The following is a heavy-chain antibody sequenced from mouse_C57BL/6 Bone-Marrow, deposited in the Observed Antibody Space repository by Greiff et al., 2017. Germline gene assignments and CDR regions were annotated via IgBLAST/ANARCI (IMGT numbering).Heavy chain of an antibody. D-gene: IGHD2-4*01. V-gene: IGHV5-15*01. CDR2: ISNLAYSI. J-gene: IGHJ3*01. CDR1: GFTFSDYG. Sequence: DVHLVESGGGLVQPGGSLKLSCAASGFTFSDYGMAWVRQAPRKGPEWVAFISNLAYSIYYADTVTGRFTISRENAKNTLYLEMSSLRSEDTAMYYCARYDYGFFAYWGQGTLVTVSA. CDR3: ARYDYGFFAY.